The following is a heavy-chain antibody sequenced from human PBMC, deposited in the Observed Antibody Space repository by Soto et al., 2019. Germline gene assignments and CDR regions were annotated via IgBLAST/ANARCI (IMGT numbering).Heavy chain of an antibody. D-gene: IGHD3-10*01. CDR2: ISTTGTSP. V-gene: IGHV3-48*03. CDR3: ARDGHRGPSDAFDV. CDR1: GFSSSNYE. Sequence: GGFLRLSCTASGFSSSNYEMNWIRQAPGKGLEWVSHISTTGTSPYYADSVRGRFTVSRDTANNSIYLQMNSLRAEDTALYYCARDGHRGPSDAFDVWGQGTMVTVSS. J-gene: IGHJ3*01.